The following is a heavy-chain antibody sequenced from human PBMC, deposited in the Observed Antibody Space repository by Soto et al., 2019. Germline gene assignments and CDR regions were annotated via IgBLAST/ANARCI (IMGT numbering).Heavy chain of an antibody. CDR2: INPSGGST. V-gene: IGHV1-46*03. D-gene: IGHD2-2*02. Sequence: ASVKVSCKASGYTFTSYYMHWVRQAPGQGLEWMGIINPSGGSTSYAQKFQGRVTMTRDTSTSTVYMELSSLRSEDTAVYYCAILRHYTSPAAIMLASDAFDIWGQGTMVTVSS. J-gene: IGHJ3*02. CDR3: AILRHYTSPAAIMLASDAFDI. CDR1: GYTFTSYY.